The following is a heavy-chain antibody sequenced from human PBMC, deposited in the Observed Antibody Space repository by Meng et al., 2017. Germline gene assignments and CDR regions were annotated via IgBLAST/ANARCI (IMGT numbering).Heavy chain of an antibody. Sequence: GSGPGLGRPSKTPSLTCPVSGGSGSRGIYSWSWIRQPPGKGLEWIGYIYYSGSTNYNPSLKSRVTISVDTSKNQFSLKLSSVTAADTAVYYCARGRVVNSFDPWGQGTLVTVSS. CDR3: ARGRVVNSFDP. CDR2: IYYSGST. CDR1: GGSGSRGIYS. J-gene: IGHJ5*02. D-gene: IGHD2-15*01. V-gene: IGHV4-61*01.